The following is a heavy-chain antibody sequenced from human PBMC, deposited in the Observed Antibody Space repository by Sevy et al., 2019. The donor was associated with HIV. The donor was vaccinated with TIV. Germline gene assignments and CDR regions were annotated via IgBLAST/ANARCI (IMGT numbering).Heavy chain of an antibody. CDR2: ISGSGGST. CDR1: GFTFSSYA. J-gene: IGHJ6*03. Sequence: GGSLRLSCAASGFTFSSYAMRWVRQAPGKGLEWVSAISGSGGSTYYADSVKGRFTISRDNSKNTLYLQMNSLRAEDTAVYYCAKSLGGYCSGGSCYSRLYYYYYMDVWGKGTTVTVSS. D-gene: IGHD2-15*01. V-gene: IGHV3-23*01. CDR3: AKSLGGYCSGGSCYSRLYYYYYMDV.